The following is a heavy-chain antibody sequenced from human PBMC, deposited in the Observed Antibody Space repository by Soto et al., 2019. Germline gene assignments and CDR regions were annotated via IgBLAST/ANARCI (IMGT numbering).Heavy chain of an antibody. V-gene: IGHV3-74*01. Sequence: EVQLVESGGGLVQPGGSLRLSCSASGFTFSSYWMHWVRQAPGKGQVWVSHINNDGSSTIYADSVRGRFTISRDNAKNTLYLEMNGLRAEDTAVYFCARDARYYYMDVWGKGTTVTVSS. J-gene: IGHJ6*03. CDR3: ARDARYYYMDV. CDR2: INNDGSST. CDR1: GFTFSSYW. D-gene: IGHD6-6*01.